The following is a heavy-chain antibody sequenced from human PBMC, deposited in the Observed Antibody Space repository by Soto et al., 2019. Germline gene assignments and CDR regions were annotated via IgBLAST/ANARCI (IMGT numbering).Heavy chain of an antibody. CDR2: VTGSDGAT. Sequence: GSLRLSCAASGFTVSTYAMSWVRQAPGKGLEWVSGVTGSDGATHYADSVKGRFTVSRDNSKNTLYLQMNSLRAEDTAIYFCAKDLWSTSSTYLDYWGQGTLVTVSS. CDR1: GFTVSTYA. V-gene: IGHV3-23*01. CDR3: AKDLWSTSSTYLDY. J-gene: IGHJ4*02. D-gene: IGHD3-3*01.